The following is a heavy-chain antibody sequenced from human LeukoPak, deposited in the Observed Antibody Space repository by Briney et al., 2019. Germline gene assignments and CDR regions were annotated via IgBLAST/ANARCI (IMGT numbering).Heavy chain of an antibody. Sequence: SQALSLTCAISGDSVFSTTVAWNWIRQSPSRGLEWLGRTYYRSKWGNDYAASVKSRITINADTSKNQFSLQLKAVTPEATAIYYCARVAPRFAPWGQETLATVPS. CDR1: GDSVFSTTVA. CDR2: TYYRSKWGN. D-gene: IGHD2-15*01. V-gene: IGHV6-1*01. J-gene: IGHJ5*02. CDR3: ARVAPRFAP.